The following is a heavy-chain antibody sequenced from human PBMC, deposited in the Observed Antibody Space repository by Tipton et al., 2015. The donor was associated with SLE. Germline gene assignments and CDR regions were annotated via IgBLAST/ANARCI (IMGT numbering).Heavy chain of an antibody. CDR1: GGSITSDSYY. Sequence: TLSLTCTVSGGSITSDSYYWGWIRQPAGKGLEWVGSIYYSGTTYYNPSLKSRVTISVDTSKNQFSLKLTSVTAADTAVYYCARVKDFYGSGTHWSFDLWGRGTLVTVSS. CDR3: ARVKDFYGSGTHWSFDL. CDR2: IYYSGTT. J-gene: IGHJ2*01. V-gene: IGHV4-39*07. D-gene: IGHD3-10*01.